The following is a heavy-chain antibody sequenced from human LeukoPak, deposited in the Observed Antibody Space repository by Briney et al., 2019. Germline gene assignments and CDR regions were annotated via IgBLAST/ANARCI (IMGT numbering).Heavy chain of an antibody. V-gene: IGHV3-23*01. Sequence: GGSLRLSCAASGFTLSINAMSWVRQAPGKGLEWVSAIVGGGSTYYADSVKGRFTISRDNSKNTLYLQMNSLRADDTAIYYCGRRYRDYYPPIANWGQGTLVTVSS. CDR3: GRRYRDYYPPIAN. CDR2: IVGGGST. J-gene: IGHJ4*01. CDR1: GFTLSINA. D-gene: IGHD4-17*01.